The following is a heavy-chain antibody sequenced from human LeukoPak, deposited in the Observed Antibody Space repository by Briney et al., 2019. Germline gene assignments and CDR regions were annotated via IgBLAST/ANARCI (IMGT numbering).Heavy chain of an antibody. CDR3: ARRRRYYYGSGSYFFDW. V-gene: IGHV4-34*01. D-gene: IGHD3-10*01. Sequence: SETLSLTCAVYGGSFSGYYWSRIRQPPGKGLEWIGEINHSGSTNYNPSLKSRVTISVDTSKNQFSLKLSSVTAADTAVYYCARRRRYYYGSGSYFFDWWGQGTLVTVSS. CDR2: INHSGST. CDR1: GGSFSGYY. J-gene: IGHJ4*02.